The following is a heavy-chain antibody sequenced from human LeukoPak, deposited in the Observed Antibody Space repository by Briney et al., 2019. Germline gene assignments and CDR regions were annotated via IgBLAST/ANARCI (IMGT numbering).Heavy chain of an antibody. J-gene: IGHJ4*02. CDR1: GFTFSSYT. D-gene: IGHD6-19*01. CDR3: ARDEGEQWQPLDY. Sequence: PGGSLRLSCAASGFTFSSYTMSWVRQAPGKGLEWISYITGSSSAIYYADSVKGRFTLSRDNAKNTLFLQMDSLTDEDTAVYYCARDEGEQWQPLDYWGQGTLVTVSS. CDR2: ITGSSSAI. V-gene: IGHV3-48*02.